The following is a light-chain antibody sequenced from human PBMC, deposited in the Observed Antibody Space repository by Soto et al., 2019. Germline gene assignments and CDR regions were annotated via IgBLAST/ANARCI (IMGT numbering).Light chain of an antibody. CDR2: KAS. J-gene: IGKJ1*01. V-gene: IGKV1-5*03. Sequence: DTQITQSPSTLYGSVGDRVTMTCRASQTISSWLAWYQQKPGKAPKLLIYKASTLKSGVPSRFSGSGSGTEFTLTISSLQPDDFATYYCQHYNSYSESFGQGAKVDIK. CDR1: QTISSW. CDR3: QHYNSYSES.